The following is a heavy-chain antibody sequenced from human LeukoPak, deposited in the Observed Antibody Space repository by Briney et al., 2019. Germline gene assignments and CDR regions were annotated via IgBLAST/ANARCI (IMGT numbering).Heavy chain of an antibody. Sequence: LVKVSCKASGGTFSSYAISWVRQAPGQGLERMGGIIPIFGTANYAQKFQGRVTITTDESTSTAYMELSSLRSEDAAVYYCARDITIFGVAAYMDVWGKGTTVTVSS. D-gene: IGHD3-3*01. CDR1: GGTFSSYA. CDR3: ARDITIFGVAAYMDV. CDR2: IIPIFGTA. J-gene: IGHJ6*03. V-gene: IGHV1-69*05.